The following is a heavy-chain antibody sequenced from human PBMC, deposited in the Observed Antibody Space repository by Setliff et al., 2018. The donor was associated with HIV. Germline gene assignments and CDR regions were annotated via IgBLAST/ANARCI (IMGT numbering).Heavy chain of an antibody. CDR2: ISGSGGST. CDR1: GFTFSSYA. Sequence: GESLRLSCAASGFTFSSYAMRWVRQAPGKGLEWVSAISGSGGSTYYADSVKGRFTISRDNSKNTLYLQMNSLRAEDTAVYYCATNFWSGYYSSWYFDLWGRGTLVTVSS. CDR3: ATNFWSGYYSSWYFDL. J-gene: IGHJ2*01. V-gene: IGHV3-23*01. D-gene: IGHD3-3*01.